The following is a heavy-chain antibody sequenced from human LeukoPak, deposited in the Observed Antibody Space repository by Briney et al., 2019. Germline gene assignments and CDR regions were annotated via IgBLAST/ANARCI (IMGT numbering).Heavy chain of an antibody. CDR3: ARGVTMIVVVIDY. J-gene: IGHJ4*02. D-gene: IGHD3-22*01. Sequence: GGSLRLSCAASGFTFSSYSMNWVRQAPGKGLEWVSSISSSSSYIYYADSVKGRFTISRDNAKNSLYPQMNSLRAEDTAVYYCARGVTMIVVVIDYWGQGTLVTVSS. CDR1: GFTFSSYS. CDR2: ISSSSSYI. V-gene: IGHV3-21*01.